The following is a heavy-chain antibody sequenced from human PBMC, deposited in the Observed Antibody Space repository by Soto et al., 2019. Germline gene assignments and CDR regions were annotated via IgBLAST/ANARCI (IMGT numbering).Heavy chain of an antibody. CDR2: ISYDGSNK. CDR3: ARGVVAAAGTTSLDY. D-gene: IGHD6-13*01. Sequence: QVRLVESGGGVVQPGRSLRLSCAASGFTFSSYAMHWVRQAPGKGLEWVAVISYDGSNKYYADSVKGRFTISRDNSKNTLYLQMNSLRAEDTAVYYCARGVVAAAGTTSLDYWGQGTLVTVSS. V-gene: IGHV3-30-3*01. CDR1: GFTFSSYA. J-gene: IGHJ4*02.